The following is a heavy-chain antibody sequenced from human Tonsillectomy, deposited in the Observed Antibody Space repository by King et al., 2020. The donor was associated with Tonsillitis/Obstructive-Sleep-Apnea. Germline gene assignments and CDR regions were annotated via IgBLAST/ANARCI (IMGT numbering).Heavy chain of an antibody. CDR1: GFTFSSYT. V-gene: IGHV3-21*01. CDR2: ISSGSSYI. CDR3: VRDINGCGADFCAFDY. D-gene: IGHD2-21*01. Sequence: VQLVESGGGLVKPGGSLRLSCAASGFTFSSYTMNWVRQAPGKGLEWVSSISSGSSYIYYAGTVKGRFTISRDNAKNSLYLQMNSLTAEDTAVYSCVRDINGCGADFCAFDYWGQGTLVTVSS. J-gene: IGHJ4*02.